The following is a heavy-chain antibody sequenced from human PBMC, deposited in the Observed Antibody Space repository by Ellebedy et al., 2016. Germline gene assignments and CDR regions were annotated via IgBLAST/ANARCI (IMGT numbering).Heavy chain of an antibody. CDR3: ARAATLTIFGVVIIDRYSDY. CDR2: IKQDGSEK. CDR1: GFSFSSHW. V-gene: IGHV3-7*03. Sequence: GESLKISCATSGFSFSSHWMSWVRQAPGKGLEWVATIKQDGSEKYSVDSVKGRFTISRDNAKNSLYLEMNSLRVEDTAVYYCARAATLTIFGVVIIDRYSDYWGQGALVTVSS. J-gene: IGHJ4*02. D-gene: IGHD3-3*01.